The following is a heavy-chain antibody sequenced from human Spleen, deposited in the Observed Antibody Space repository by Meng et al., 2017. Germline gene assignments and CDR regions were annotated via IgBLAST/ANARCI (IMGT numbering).Heavy chain of an antibody. D-gene: IGHD6-13*01. CDR3: ARITRIAAAGFDY. CDR2: INPNSGGT. CDR1: GYTFTSYD. Sequence: ASVKVSCKASGYTFTSYDINWVRQAPGQGLEWMGWINPNSGGTNYAQKFQGRVTMTRDTSISTAYMELSRLRSDDTAVYYCARITRIAAAGFDYWGQGTLVTVSS. J-gene: IGHJ4*02. V-gene: IGHV1-2*02.